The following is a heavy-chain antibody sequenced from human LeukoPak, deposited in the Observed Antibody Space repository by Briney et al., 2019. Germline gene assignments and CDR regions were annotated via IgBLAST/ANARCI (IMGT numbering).Heavy chain of an antibody. D-gene: IGHD6-19*01. CDR3: ARHSSGWYYFDY. CDR1: GGSISSNY. Sequence: SETLSLTCTVSGGSISSNYWSWIRQPPGKGLEWLGYIYASESPTYNPSLESRVTISVDTSKNQISLKLTSVTAADTAVYYCARHSSGWYYFDYWGQGTLVTVSS. J-gene: IGHJ4*02. V-gene: IGHV4-4*09. CDR2: IYASESP.